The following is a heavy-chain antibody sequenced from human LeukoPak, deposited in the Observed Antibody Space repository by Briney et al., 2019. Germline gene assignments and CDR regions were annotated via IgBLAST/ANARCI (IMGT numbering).Heavy chain of an antibody. Sequence: PGGSLRLSCSASGFTFSSYAMHWVRQAPGKGLEYVSAISSNGGSTYYTDSVKGRFTISRDNSKNTLYLQMSSLRAEDTAVYFCVRYSSTWLSPGDYWGQGTLVTVSS. CDR2: ISSNGGST. CDR3: VRYSSTWLSPGDY. J-gene: IGHJ4*02. D-gene: IGHD6-13*01. CDR1: GFTFSSYA. V-gene: IGHV3-64D*06.